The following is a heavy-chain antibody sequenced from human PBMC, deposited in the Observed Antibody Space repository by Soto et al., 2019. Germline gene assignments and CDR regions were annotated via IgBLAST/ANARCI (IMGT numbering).Heavy chain of an antibody. V-gene: IGHV3-23*01. CDR2: IGGSGGGT. CDR1: GFTFSSYA. J-gene: IGHJ6*02. D-gene: IGHD6-25*01. Sequence: PGGSLRLSCVGSGFTFSSYAMSWFRQAPGKGLEWVSSIGGSGGGTYYADSVKGRFTMSRDNSKNTLYVQMNSLRADDTAVYYCARDRGNMDVWGQGTTVTVSS. CDR3: ARDRGNMDV.